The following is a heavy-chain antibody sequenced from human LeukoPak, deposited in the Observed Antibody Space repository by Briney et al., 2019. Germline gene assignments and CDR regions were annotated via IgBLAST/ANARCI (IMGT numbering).Heavy chain of an antibody. CDR1: GFAFSSFA. CDR2: INGGGNAT. Sequence: GGSLRLSCAASGFAFSSFAMGWVRQSPGKGLEWLSTINGGGNATFYADSVKGRFTISRDNSKNTLYLHMDSLRPDDTAIYYCTKELHVAVAVADYYYFYMDVWGRGTAVSVSS. CDR3: TKELHVAVAVADYYYFYMDV. J-gene: IGHJ6*03. V-gene: IGHV3-23*01. D-gene: IGHD6-19*01.